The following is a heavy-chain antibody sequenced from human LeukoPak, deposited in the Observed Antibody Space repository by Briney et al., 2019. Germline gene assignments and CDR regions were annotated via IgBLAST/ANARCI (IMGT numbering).Heavy chain of an antibody. CDR3: ARDFNDFWSGIVDY. CDR2: INPNSGGT. Sequence: ASVKVSCKASGYTFTGYYMHWVRQAPGQGLEWMGWINPNSGGTNYAQKFQGRVTMTRDTSIGTAYMELSRLRSDDTAVYYCARDFNDFWSGIVDYWGQGTLVTVSS. V-gene: IGHV1-2*02. CDR1: GYTFTGYY. J-gene: IGHJ4*02. D-gene: IGHD3-3*01.